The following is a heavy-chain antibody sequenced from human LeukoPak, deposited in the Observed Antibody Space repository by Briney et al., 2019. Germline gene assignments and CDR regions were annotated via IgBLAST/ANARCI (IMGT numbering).Heavy chain of an antibody. CDR3: ARGTFYGGNPPFAFDI. D-gene: IGHD4-23*01. CDR1: GFTFSSYA. J-gene: IGHJ3*02. V-gene: IGHV3-53*01. CDR2: FYSGGSR. Sequence: GGSLRLSCAASGFTFSSYAMTWVRQAPGKGLEWVSVFYSGGSRYYADSVKGRLTISRDNSKNTLYFQMNSLRAEDTAVYYCARGTFYGGNPPFAFDIWGQGTMVTVSS.